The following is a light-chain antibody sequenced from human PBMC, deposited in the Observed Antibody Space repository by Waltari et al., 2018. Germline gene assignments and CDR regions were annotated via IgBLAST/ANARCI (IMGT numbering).Light chain of an antibody. Sequence: DSQMTQSPSSLSGSVGDRVTITCRASQSISSYLNWYQQKPGKAPKLLIYAASSLQSGVPSRFSGSGSGTDFTLTISSLQPEDFATYYCQQSYSTPPYTFGQGTKLEIK. CDR2: AAS. V-gene: IGKV1-39*01. J-gene: IGKJ2*01. CDR1: QSISSY. CDR3: QQSYSTPPYT.